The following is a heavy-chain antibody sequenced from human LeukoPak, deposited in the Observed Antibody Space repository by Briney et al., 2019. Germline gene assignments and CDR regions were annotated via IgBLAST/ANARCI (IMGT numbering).Heavy chain of an antibody. J-gene: IGHJ6*03. D-gene: IGHD6-13*01. CDR2: IDPSGVST. CDR3: ARNHKIAARAENYYYMDV. CDR1: GYTFTSYY. V-gene: IGHV1-46*01. Sequence: ASVKVSCKASGYTFTSYYMHWVRQAPGQGLEWMGIIDPSGVSTTYAQKFQGRVTMTRDMSTSTVYMELNGLRSEDTAVYYCARNHKIAARAENYYYMDVWGKGTTVTVSS.